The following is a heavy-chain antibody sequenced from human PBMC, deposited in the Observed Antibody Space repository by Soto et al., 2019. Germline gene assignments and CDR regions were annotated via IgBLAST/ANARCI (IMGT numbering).Heavy chain of an antibody. CDR3: ARDAVPAAIFYKWFDP. Sequence: QVRLQESGPGLVKPSQTLSLTCTVSGGSISSGGYYWSWIRQHTVKGLEWIGYIYYSGSTYYNPSLKSRVTISVDTSKNQFSLKLSSVTAADTAVYYCARDAVPAAIFYKWFDPWGQGTQVTVSS. D-gene: IGHD2-2*02. J-gene: IGHJ5*02. CDR1: GGSISSGGYY. V-gene: IGHV4-31*03. CDR2: IYYSGST.